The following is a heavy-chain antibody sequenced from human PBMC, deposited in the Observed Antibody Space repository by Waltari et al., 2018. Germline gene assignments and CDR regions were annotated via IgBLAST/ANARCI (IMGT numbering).Heavy chain of an antibody. CDR1: GVSITRNLPY. J-gene: IGHJ3*01. CDR3: ATYIGASVGTAAFDV. V-gene: IGHV4-39*01. CDR2: VSYSGTT. D-gene: IGHD5-12*01. Sequence: QLQLQESGPRLVRPSETLSLICRVSGVSITRNLPYWAWIRQSPGQGLEWIGTVSYSGTTYISPSLKSRVSVSSDTSKNQVSLILGSVTAADMAVYYCATYIGASVGTAAFDVWGQGTMVTVSS.